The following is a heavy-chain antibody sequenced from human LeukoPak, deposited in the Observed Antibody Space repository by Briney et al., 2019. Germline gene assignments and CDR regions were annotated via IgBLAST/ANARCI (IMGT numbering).Heavy chain of an antibody. CDR1: GGSISSGGYY. Sequence: PSETLSLTCTVSGGSISSGGYYWSWIRQHPGKGLEWIGYIYYSGSTYYNPSLKSRVTISVDTSKNQFSLKLSSVTAADTAVYYCARARIAAHYYGMDVWDQGTTVTVSS. D-gene: IGHD6-6*01. CDR2: IYYSGST. J-gene: IGHJ6*02. V-gene: IGHV4-31*03. CDR3: ARARIAAHYYGMDV.